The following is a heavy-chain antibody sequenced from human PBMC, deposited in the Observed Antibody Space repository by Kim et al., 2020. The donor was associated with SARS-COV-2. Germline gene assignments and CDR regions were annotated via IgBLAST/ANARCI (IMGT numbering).Heavy chain of an antibody. V-gene: IGHV4-34*01. J-gene: IGHJ4*02. Sequence: NPSLKSRVTISVDTSKNQFSLKLSSVTAADTAVYYCARHYSSGWSKNFDYWGQGTLVTVSS. CDR3: ARHYSSGWSKNFDY. D-gene: IGHD6-19*01.